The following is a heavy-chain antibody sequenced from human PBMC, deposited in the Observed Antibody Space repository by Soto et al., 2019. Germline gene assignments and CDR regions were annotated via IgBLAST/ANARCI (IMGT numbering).Heavy chain of an antibody. CDR2: IYYSGST. CDR3: ARDGTVAGGVMDV. J-gene: IGHJ6*02. D-gene: IGHD4-17*01. Sequence: SETLSLTCTVSGGSISSYYWSWIRQPPGKGLEWIGYIYYSGSTNYNPSLKSRVTISVDTSKNQFSLKLSSVTAADTAVYYCARDGTVAGGVMDVWGQGTTVTVSS. V-gene: IGHV4-59*01. CDR1: GGSISSYY.